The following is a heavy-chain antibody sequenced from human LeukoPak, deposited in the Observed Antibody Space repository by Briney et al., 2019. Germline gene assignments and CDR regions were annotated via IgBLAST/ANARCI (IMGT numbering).Heavy chain of an antibody. V-gene: IGHV1-2*02. Sequence: ASVKVSCKASGYTFTSYYMHWVRQAPGQGLEWMGWINPNSGGTSYAQKFQGRVTMTRDTSISTAYMELSRLRSDDTAVYYCARQGYDSSGPFTGWFDPWGQGTLVTVSS. J-gene: IGHJ5*02. D-gene: IGHD3-22*01. CDR1: GYTFTSYY. CDR2: INPNSGGT. CDR3: ARQGYDSSGPFTGWFDP.